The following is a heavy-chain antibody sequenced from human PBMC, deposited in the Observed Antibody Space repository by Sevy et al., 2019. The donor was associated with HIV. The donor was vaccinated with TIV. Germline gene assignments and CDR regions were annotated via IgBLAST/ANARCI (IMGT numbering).Heavy chain of an antibody. Sequence: TLSLTCAASAFTFSTYAMHWVRQAPGKGLEWVAVISYDGSHKYYADSVKGRFTISRDDSKSSLYLQMNTLRAEDTAVYYCARDAGYSVNWYPRFDPWGQGTLVTVSS. CDR2: ISYDGSHK. V-gene: IGHV3-30*03. CDR1: AFTFSTYA. J-gene: IGHJ5*02. D-gene: IGHD6-13*01. CDR3: ARDAGYSVNWYPRFDP.